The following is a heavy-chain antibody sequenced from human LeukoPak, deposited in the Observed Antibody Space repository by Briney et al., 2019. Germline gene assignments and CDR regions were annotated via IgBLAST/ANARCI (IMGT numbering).Heavy chain of an antibody. CDR2: MSSSGSTI. Sequence: GGSLRLSCAASGFTFSDYYISWIRPAPGKWLEWVSYMSSSGSTIYYADSVKGRFTISRDNAKNSLYLQMDSLRAEDTAVYYCARDGYSSSFDYWGQGTLVTVSS. CDR1: GFTFSDYY. V-gene: IGHV3-11*01. D-gene: IGHD6-13*01. J-gene: IGHJ4*02. CDR3: ARDGYSSSFDY.